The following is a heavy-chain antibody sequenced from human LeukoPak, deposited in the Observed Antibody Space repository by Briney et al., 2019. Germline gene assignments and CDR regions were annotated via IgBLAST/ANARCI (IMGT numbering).Heavy chain of an antibody. D-gene: IGHD2-21*02. V-gene: IGHV3-30-3*01. CDR1: GFTFSSYA. CDR2: ISYDGSNK. J-gene: IGHJ4*02. Sequence: GGSLRLSCAASGFTFSSYAMHWVRQAPGKGLEWVAVISYDGSNKYYADSVKGRFTISRDNSKNTLYLQMNSLRAEDTAVYYCAKVKGDFYRHFDYWGQGTLVTVSS. CDR3: AKVKGDFYRHFDY.